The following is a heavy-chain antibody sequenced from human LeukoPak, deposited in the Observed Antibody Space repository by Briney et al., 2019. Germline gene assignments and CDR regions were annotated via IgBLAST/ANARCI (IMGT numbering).Heavy chain of an antibody. CDR2: ISAYNGNT. D-gene: IGHD6-25*01. Sequence: ASVKVSCKASGHTFTTYGFSWVRQAPGQGLEWMGWISAYNGNTNYLQKLLGRITMTTDTSTNTAYMELRSLTSDDTAVYYCARDHSSSGQLFDYWGQGTLVTVSS. J-gene: IGHJ4*02. CDR1: GHTFTTYG. CDR3: ARDHSSSGQLFDY. V-gene: IGHV1-18*01.